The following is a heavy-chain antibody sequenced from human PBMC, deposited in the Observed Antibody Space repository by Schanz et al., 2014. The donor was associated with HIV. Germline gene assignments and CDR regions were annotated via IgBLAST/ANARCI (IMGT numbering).Heavy chain of an antibody. CDR1: GFTVSNNY. CDR2: IYSGGST. Sequence: EVQLVESGGGLIQPGGSLRLSCAASGFTVSNNYMSWVRQAPGKGLEWVSVIYSGGSTYYADSVKGRFTISRDNSKNTLYLQMNSLRAEDTAVYYCARDFGGQLAYYFDYWGQGTLVTVSS. V-gene: IGHV3-53*01. J-gene: IGHJ4*02. D-gene: IGHD2-2*01. CDR3: ARDFGGQLAYYFDY.